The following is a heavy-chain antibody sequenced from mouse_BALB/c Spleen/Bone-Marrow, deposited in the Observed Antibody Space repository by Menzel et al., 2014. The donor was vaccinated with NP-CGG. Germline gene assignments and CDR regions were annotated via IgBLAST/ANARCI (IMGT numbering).Heavy chain of an antibody. D-gene: IGHD2-3*01. CDR1: GYSYTDYN. CDR3: VRAGYYTFFAY. Sequence: VQLQQSGPELVKPGASVKVSCMASGYSYTDYNIYWMKQSHGRSLEWIGYVDPYNGGTSYNQKFKGKATLTVDKSSSTAYMELRSLTSEDTAAYYCVRAGYYTFFAYWGQGTLVTVST. J-gene: IGHJ3*01. V-gene: IGHV1S135*01. CDR2: VDPYNGGT.